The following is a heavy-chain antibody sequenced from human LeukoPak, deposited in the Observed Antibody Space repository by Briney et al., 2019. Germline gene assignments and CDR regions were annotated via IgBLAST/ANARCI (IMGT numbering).Heavy chain of an antibody. Sequence: ASVKVSCKASGYTFTSYGISWVRQAPGQGLEWMGWISAYNGNTNHAQKLQGRVTMTTDTSTSTAYMELRSLRSDDTAVYYCARDRRTAMVTDYYYGMDVWGQGTTVTVSS. CDR3: ARDRRTAMVTDYYYGMDV. J-gene: IGHJ6*02. CDR1: GYTFTSYG. CDR2: ISAYNGNT. V-gene: IGHV1-18*01. D-gene: IGHD5-18*01.